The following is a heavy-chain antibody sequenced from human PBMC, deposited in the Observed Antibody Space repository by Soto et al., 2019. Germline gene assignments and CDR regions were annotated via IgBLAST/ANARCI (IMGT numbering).Heavy chain of an antibody. CDR3: ARVKLAGRGGFDY. CDR2: XXXSXSX. D-gene: IGHD2-15*01. V-gene: IGHV4-38-2*01. CDR1: GYSISSGYY. J-gene: IGHJ4*02. Sequence: SETLSLTCAVSGYSISSGYYWGWIRQPPAKGLEXIGSXXXSXSXXXNXXXXSRVTISVDTSKNQFSLKLSSVTAADTAVYYCARVKLAGRGGFDYWGQGTLVTVSS.